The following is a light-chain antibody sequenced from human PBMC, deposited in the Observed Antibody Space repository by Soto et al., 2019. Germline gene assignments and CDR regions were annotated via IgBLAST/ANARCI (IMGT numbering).Light chain of an antibody. J-gene: IGKJ1*01. CDR1: QSISDT. Sequence: EIVMTQSPATLSVSPGGRATLSCRASQSISDTLAWYQQKPGQAPRLLIYGASSRATGIPDRFRASASGTDFTLTISSLQSEDFAVYYCQQYNKWPRTFGQGTKV. CDR3: QQYNKWPRT. V-gene: IGKV3D-15*01. CDR2: GAS.